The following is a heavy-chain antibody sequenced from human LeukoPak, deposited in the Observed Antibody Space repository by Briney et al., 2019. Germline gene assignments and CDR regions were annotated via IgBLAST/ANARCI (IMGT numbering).Heavy chain of an antibody. CDR1: GFTFRSYG. Sequence: VGSLRLSCAASGFTFRSYGMHWVRQAPGKGLEWVAIVWYDGNNKYYADSVKGRFTVSRDNSRDTVSLQLNSLRAEDTAVYYCARGSGAAAGAFDYWGQGTLVTVPS. V-gene: IGHV3-33*01. CDR3: ARGSGAAAGAFDY. J-gene: IGHJ4*02. D-gene: IGHD6-13*01. CDR2: VWYDGNNK.